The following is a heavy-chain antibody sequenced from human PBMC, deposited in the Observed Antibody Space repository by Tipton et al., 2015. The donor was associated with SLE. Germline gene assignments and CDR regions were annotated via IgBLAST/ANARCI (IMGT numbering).Heavy chain of an antibody. CDR3: ASGDFWSGHPVDAFDI. D-gene: IGHD3-3*01. V-gene: IGHV4-34*01. CDR1: GGSFSGYY. Sequence: GLVKPSETLSLTCAVYGGSFSGYYWSWIRQPPGKGLEWIGEINHSGSTKYNPSLNSRVTISLDTSKNQFSLKLSSVTAADTAVYYCASGDFWSGHPVDAFDIWGQGTMVSVSS. CDR2: INHSGST. J-gene: IGHJ3*02.